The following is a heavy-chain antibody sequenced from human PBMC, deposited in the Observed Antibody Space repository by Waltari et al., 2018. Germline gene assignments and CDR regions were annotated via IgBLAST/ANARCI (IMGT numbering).Heavy chain of an antibody. J-gene: IGHJ6*03. CDR1: GGSFSGYY. CDR3: AVAAGYYYYYMDV. D-gene: IGHD6-13*01. Sequence: QVQLQQWGAGLLKPSETLSLTCAVYGGSFSGYYWSWIRQPPGKGLEWSGEIKHSGSTNYNPSLKSRVTISVDTSKNQFSLKLSSVTAADTAVYYCAVAAGYYYYYMDVWGKGTTVTVSS. V-gene: IGHV4-34*01. CDR2: IKHSGST.